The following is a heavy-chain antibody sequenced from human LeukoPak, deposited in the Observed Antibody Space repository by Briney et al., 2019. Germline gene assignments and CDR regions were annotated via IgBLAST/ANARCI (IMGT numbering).Heavy chain of an antibody. Sequence: GGSLRLSCAASGFTFDDYTMHWVRQAPGRGLEWVSLISWDGGSTYYADSVKGRFTISRDNSKNSLYLQMNSLRTEDTALYYCAKPERDYFDYWGQGTLVTVSS. CDR3: AKPERDYFDY. CDR2: ISWDGGST. V-gene: IGHV3-43*01. D-gene: IGHD1-1*01. J-gene: IGHJ4*02. CDR1: GFTFDDYT.